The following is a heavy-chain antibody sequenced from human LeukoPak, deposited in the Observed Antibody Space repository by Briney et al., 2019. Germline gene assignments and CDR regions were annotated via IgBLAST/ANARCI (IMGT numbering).Heavy chain of an antibody. D-gene: IGHD6-19*01. CDR1: GGSISSSSYY. Sequence: SETLSLTCTVSGGSISSSSYYWGWIRQPPGKGLEWIGNIYYSGSSNYNPSLKSRVTISGDTSKNQFSLKLTSVTAADTAVYYCARYSGVAGAVDYWGQGTLVTLSS. CDR2: IYYSGSS. CDR3: ARYSGVAGAVDY. J-gene: IGHJ4*02. V-gene: IGHV4-39*01.